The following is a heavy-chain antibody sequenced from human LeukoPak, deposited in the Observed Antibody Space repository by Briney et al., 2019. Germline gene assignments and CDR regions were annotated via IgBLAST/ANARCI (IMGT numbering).Heavy chain of an antibody. CDR3: ARTSYSSSWYSD. CDR2: ISGSSSYI. J-gene: IGHJ4*02. CDR1: GFTFSSYS. D-gene: IGHD6-13*01. V-gene: IGHV3-21*01. Sequence: GGSLRLSCAASGFTFSSYSMNWVRQAPGKGLEWVSSISGSSSYIYYADSVKGRFTISRDNAKNSLYLQMNSLRAEDTAVYYCARTSYSSSWYSDWAQGTLVTVSS.